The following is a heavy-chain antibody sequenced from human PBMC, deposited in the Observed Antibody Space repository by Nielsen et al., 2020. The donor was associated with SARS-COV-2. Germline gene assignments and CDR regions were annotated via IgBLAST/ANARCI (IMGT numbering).Heavy chain of an antibody. CDR1: GFTFSSYA. CDR2: ISGSGGST. D-gene: IGHD3-22*01. V-gene: IGHV3-23*01. J-gene: IGHJ3*02. CDR3: ARDGRHYYDSSGYGAFDI. Sequence: GESLKISCAASGFTFSSYAMSWVRQAPGKGLEWVSAISGSGGSTYYADSVKGRFTISRDNAKNSLYLQMNSLRAEDTAVYYCARDGRHYYDSSGYGAFDIWGQGTMVTVSS.